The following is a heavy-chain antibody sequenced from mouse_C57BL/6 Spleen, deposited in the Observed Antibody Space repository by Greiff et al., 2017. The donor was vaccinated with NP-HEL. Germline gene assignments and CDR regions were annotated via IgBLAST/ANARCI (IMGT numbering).Heavy chain of an antibody. D-gene: IGHD2-5*01. J-gene: IGHJ2*01. CDR3: ASPLYSNFDY. V-gene: IGHV5-6*01. CDR2: ISSGGSYT. Sequence: EVHLVESGGDLVKPGGSLKLSCAASGFTFSSYGMSWVRQTPDKRLEWVATISSGGSYTYYPDSVKGRFTISRDNAKNTLYLQMSSLKSEDTAMYYCASPLYSNFDYWGQGTTLTVSS. CDR1: GFTFSSYG.